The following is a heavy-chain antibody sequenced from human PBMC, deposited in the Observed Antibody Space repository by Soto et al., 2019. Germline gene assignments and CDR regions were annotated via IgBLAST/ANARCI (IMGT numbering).Heavy chain of an antibody. CDR3: ARWFGYGDYAGPRAGAFDI. CDR2: ISSSSSYI. V-gene: IGHV3-21*01. J-gene: IGHJ3*02. CDR1: GFTFSSYS. D-gene: IGHD4-17*01. Sequence: EVQLVESGGGLVKPGGSLRLSCAASGFTFSSYSMNWVRQAPGKGLEWVSSISSSSSYIYYADSVKGRFTISRDNAKNSLYLQMNSLRAEDTAVYYCARWFGYGDYAGPRAGAFDIWGQGTMVTVSS.